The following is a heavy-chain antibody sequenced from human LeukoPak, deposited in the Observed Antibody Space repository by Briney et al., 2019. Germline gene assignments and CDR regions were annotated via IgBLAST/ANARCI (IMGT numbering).Heavy chain of an antibody. V-gene: IGHV4-59*01. CDR3: GRAEELYVGSPPLYYYYLDV. CDR2: IYYTGST. CDR1: GGSMSSYY. J-gene: IGHJ6*03. D-gene: IGHD1-26*01. Sequence: SETLSLTCSVSGGSMSSYYWNWIRHTPGKGLAWIGYIYYTGSTNYSPSFKSRVTISLDTSKKQIFLNMNSVTAADTAVYYCGRAEELYVGSPPLYYYYLDVWGKGTTVTVSS.